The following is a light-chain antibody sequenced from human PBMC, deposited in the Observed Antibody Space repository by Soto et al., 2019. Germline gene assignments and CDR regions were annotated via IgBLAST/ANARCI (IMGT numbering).Light chain of an antibody. Sequence: EIVMTQSPCTLSLSPVGGCTLSCRASQSVNSYLAWYQQKPGQAPRLLISDASDRATGIPDRFSGSGSGTDFTLTISRLVPEDFAVYYCQQYGDSPVTFGQGTKVDIK. CDR2: DAS. J-gene: IGKJ1*01. CDR1: QSVNSY. CDR3: QQYGDSPVT. V-gene: IGKV3-20*01.